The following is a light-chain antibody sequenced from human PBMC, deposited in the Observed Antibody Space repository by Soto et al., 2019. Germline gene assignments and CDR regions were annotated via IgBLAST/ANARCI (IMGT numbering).Light chain of an antibody. Sequence: TQSPGTLSLSPGEGATLSCRASQDISNYLNWYQQKPGKAPKLLIYDASNLETGVPSRFSGSGSGTDFTFTISSLQPEDIATYYCQQYDNLPLTFGGGTKVDI. CDR2: DAS. V-gene: IGKV1-33*01. J-gene: IGKJ4*01. CDR1: QDISNY. CDR3: QQYDNLPLT.